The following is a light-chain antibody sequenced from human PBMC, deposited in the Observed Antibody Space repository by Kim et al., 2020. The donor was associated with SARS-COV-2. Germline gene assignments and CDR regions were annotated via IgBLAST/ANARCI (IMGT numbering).Light chain of an antibody. J-gene: IGKJ5*01. CDR3: QQYGSSPIT. CDR2: GAS. Sequence: EIVLTQSPGTLSLSPGERATLSCRASQRIANNDLAWYQQKSGQAPRLLIRGASSRATGIPDRFSGSGSGTDFTLTISRLEPEDFAVYHCQQYGSSPITFGQGTRLEIK. CDR1: QRIANND. V-gene: IGKV3-20*01.